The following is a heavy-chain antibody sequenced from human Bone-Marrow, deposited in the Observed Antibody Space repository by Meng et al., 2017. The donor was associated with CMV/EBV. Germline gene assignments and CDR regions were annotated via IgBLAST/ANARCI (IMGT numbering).Heavy chain of an antibody. CDR3: ARDRRISSSLAYYYYYGMDV. CDR1: GFTFSSYS. Sequence: GESLKISCAASGFTFSSYSMNWVRQAPGKGLEWVSSISSSSSYIYYADSVKGRFTISRDNAKNSLYLQMNSLRAEDTAVYYCARDRRISSSLAYYYYYGMDVWGQGTTVTVYS. J-gene: IGHJ6*02. D-gene: IGHD6-6*01. V-gene: IGHV3-21*01. CDR2: ISSSSSYI.